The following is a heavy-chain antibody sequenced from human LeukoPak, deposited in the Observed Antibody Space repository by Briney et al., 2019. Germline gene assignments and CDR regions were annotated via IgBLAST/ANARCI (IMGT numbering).Heavy chain of an antibody. J-gene: IGHJ4*02. Sequence: PSETLSLTCTVSGGSISSYYWSWIRQPPGKGLEWIGHIYYSGSTNYNPSLKSRVTISVDTSKNQFSLKLSSVTAADTAVYYCASSRAAYSSTISTLDYWGQGTLVTVSS. V-gene: IGHV4-59*01. CDR3: ASSRAAYSSTISTLDY. CDR2: IYYSGST. D-gene: IGHD6-13*01. CDR1: GGSISSYY.